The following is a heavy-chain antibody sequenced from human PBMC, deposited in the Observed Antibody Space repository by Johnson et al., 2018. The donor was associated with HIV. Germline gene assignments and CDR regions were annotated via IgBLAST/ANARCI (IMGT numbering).Heavy chain of an antibody. V-gene: IGHV3-20*04. Sequence: VQLVESGGGVVQPGGSLRLSCAASGFTFSSYGMSWVRQAPGKGLEWVSGINWNGGSTGYADSVKGRFTISRDNAKNSLYLQMNSLRAEDTALYYCARDWAAVGRVGGMDAFDIWGQGTMVTVSS. D-gene: IGHD6-13*01. CDR2: INWNGGST. CDR1: GFTFSSYG. J-gene: IGHJ3*02. CDR3: ARDWAAVGRVGGMDAFDI.